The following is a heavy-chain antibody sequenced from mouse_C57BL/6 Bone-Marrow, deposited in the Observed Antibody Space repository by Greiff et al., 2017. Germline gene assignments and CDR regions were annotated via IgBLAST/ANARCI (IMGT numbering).Heavy chain of an antibody. CDR3: AREGGWFTY. V-gene: IGHV1-19*01. Sequence: VQLQQSGPVLVKPGASVKMSCKASGYTFTDYYMNWVKQSPGKSLEWIGVINPYNGGTSYNQKFKGKATLTVDKSSSTAYMELNSLTSKDAAVYYCAREGGWFTYWGVGFLVTVSA. CDR1: GYTFTDYY. J-gene: IGHJ3*01. CDR2: INPYNGGT.